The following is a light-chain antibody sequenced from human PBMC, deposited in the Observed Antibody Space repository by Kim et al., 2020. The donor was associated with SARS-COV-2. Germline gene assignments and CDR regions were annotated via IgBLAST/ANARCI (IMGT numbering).Light chain of an antibody. CDR3: ASWDDSLTGLL. CDR2: SDN. Sequence: QSVVTQPPSASGTPGQTVTISCSGSSSNIGSNYVNWYQQLPGTAPKVVIYSDNQRPSGVPDRFSGSKSGTSASLAISGLQSEDEADYYCASWDDSLTGLLFGGGTQLTVL. J-gene: IGLJ3*02. CDR1: SSNIGSNY. V-gene: IGLV1-44*01.